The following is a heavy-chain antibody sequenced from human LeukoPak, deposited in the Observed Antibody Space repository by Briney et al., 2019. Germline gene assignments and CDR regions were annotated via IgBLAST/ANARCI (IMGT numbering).Heavy chain of an antibody. J-gene: IGHJ6*03. CDR3: ARDAAPGITMVRGVINYYYMDV. V-gene: IGHV1-18*01. CDR1: GYTFTSYG. D-gene: IGHD3-10*01. CDR2: ISAYNGNT. Sequence: GASVKVSCKASGYTFTSYGISWVRQAPGQGLEWMGWISAYNGNTNYAQKLQGRVTMTTDTSTSTAYMELRSLRSDDTAVYYCARDAAPGITMVRGVINYYYMDVWGKGTTVTVSS.